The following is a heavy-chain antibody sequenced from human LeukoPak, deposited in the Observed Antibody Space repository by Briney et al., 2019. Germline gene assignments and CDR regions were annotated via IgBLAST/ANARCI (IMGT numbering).Heavy chain of an antibody. D-gene: IGHD3-10*01. V-gene: IGHV3-21*01. CDR1: GFTFSSYS. CDR2: ISSSSSYI. CDR3: ARDLRYGSGNRGFDY. J-gene: IGHJ4*02. Sequence: GGSLRLSCAASGFTFSSYSMNWVRQAPGKGLEWVSSISSSSSYIYYADSVKGRFTISRDNAKNSLYLQMNSLRAEDTAVYYWARDLRYGSGNRGFDYWGQGTLVTVSS.